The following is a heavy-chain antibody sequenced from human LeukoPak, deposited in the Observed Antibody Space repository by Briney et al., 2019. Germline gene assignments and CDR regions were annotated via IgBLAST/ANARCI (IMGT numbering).Heavy chain of an antibody. CDR3: AREVGTPQAFDI. Sequence: GGSLRLSCVASGFTFSNYWMHWVRQPPGKGLVWVSRIYVDGRTTNYADSVRGRFTISRDNAKNSLYLQMNSLKTEDTAIYYCAREVGTPQAFDIWGQGTMVTVSS. CDR2: IYVDGRTT. CDR1: GFTFSNYW. V-gene: IGHV3-74*01. D-gene: IGHD1-26*01. J-gene: IGHJ3*02.